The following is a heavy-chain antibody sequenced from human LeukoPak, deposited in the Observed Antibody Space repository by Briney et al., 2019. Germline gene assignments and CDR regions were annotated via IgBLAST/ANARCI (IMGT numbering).Heavy chain of an antibody. Sequence: SQTLSLTCAISGDSVSSTNTAWNWISQSPSRGLEWLGRTYYRSKWYTDYAVSVNSRITINPDTSKNQFSLQLNSLTPEDTAVYYCARGWGFDFWGQGTLVTVSS. D-gene: IGHD7-27*01. V-gene: IGHV6-1*01. CDR1: GDSVSSTNTA. J-gene: IGHJ4*02. CDR3: ARGWGFDF. CDR2: TYYRSKWYT.